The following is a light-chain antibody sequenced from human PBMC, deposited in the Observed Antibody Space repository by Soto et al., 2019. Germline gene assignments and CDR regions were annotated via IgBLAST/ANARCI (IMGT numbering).Light chain of an antibody. CDR3: CSSAGSYTYV. CDR2: DVS. Sequence: QSALTQPRSVSGSPGQSVTISCTGTSSDVGGYNYVSWYQQHPGKAPKLMISDVSKRPSGVPDRFSGSKSCNTASLTISGLQAEDEAEYYCCSSAGSYTYVFGTGTKLPVL. J-gene: IGLJ1*01. CDR1: SSDVGGYNY. V-gene: IGLV2-11*01.